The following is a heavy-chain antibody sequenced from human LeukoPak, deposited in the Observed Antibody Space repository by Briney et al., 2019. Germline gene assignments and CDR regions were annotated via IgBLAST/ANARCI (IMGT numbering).Heavy chain of an antibody. V-gene: IGHV3-9*01. J-gene: IGHJ4*02. CDR3: AKDEDLVWFGEGSNFDY. CDR1: GFTFDDYA. CDR2: ISWNSGSI. D-gene: IGHD3-10*01. Sequence: GGSLRLSCAASGFTFDDYAMRWVRQAPGKGLEWVSGISWNSGSIGYADSVKGRFTISRDNAKNSLYLQMNSLRAEDTALYYCAKDEDLVWFGEGSNFDYWGQGTLVTVSS.